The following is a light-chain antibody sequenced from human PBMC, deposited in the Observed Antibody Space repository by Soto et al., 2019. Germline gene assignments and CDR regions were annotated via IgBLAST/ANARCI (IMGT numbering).Light chain of an antibody. CDR1: QSVSSSY. CDR3: QQYGSSGWT. J-gene: IGKJ1*01. CDR2: GAS. V-gene: IGKV3-20*01. Sequence: EIVLTQSPGTLSLSPGERATLSCRASQSVSSSYLAWYQQKPGQAPRRLIYGASSRSTGIPDRFSGSGSVTAFTLTISRLEPEDFAVYYCQQYGSSGWTFGQGTKVEIK.